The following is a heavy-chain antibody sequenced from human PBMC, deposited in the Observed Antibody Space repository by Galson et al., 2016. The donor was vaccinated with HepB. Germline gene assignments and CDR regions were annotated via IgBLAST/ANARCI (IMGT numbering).Heavy chain of an antibody. CDR1: GFSLSTSGMC. CDR3: ARMKNYYYGMDV. J-gene: IGHJ6*02. Sequence: PTQTLTLTCTFSGFSLSTSGMCVSWIRQPPGKALEWLALIDWDEDKYYSTSLKTRLTISKDTSKDQVVLTMTNMDPVDTATYYCARMKNYYYGMDVWGQGTTVTVSS. V-gene: IGHV2-70*01. CDR2: IDWDEDK.